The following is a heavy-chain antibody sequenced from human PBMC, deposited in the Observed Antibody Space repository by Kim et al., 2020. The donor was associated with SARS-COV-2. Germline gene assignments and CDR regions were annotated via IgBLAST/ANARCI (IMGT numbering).Heavy chain of an antibody. CDR3: ARSDLTGYFFPLDY. Sequence: GGSLRLSCAASGFTFSSYSMNWVRQAPGKGLEWVSSISSSSSYIYYADSVKGRFTISRDNAKNSLYLQMNSLRAEDTAVYYCARSDLTGYFFPLDYWGQGTLVTVSS. D-gene: IGHD3-9*01. CDR1: GFTFSSYS. V-gene: IGHV3-21*01. CDR2: ISSSSSYI. J-gene: IGHJ4*02.